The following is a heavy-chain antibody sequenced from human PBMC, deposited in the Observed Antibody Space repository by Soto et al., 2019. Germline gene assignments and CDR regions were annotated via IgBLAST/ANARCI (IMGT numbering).Heavy chain of an antibody. D-gene: IGHD3-3*01. Sequence: GESLKISCKGPGYSFTSYWIGWVRQMPGKGLEWMGIIYPGDSDTRYSPSCQGQVTISADKSISTAYLQWSSLKASDTAMYYCARQFDFWSGYYPDAFDIWGQGTMVTVSS. V-gene: IGHV5-51*01. CDR2: IYPGDSDT. J-gene: IGHJ3*02. CDR1: GYSFTSYW. CDR3: ARQFDFWSGYYPDAFDI.